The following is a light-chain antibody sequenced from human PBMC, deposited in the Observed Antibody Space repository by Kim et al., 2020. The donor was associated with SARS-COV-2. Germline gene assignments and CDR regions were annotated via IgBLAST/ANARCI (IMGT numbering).Light chain of an antibody. CDR3: QQFNSRPLT. CDR1: QGISSA. V-gene: IGKV1-13*02. CDR2: DAS. Sequence: AIQLTQSPSSLSASVGDRVTITCRASQGISSALAWYQQKPGKAPNLLIYDASSLESGVQSRFSGSGSGTDFTLTISSLQPEDFATYYCQQFNSRPLTFGGGTKVDIK. J-gene: IGKJ4*01.